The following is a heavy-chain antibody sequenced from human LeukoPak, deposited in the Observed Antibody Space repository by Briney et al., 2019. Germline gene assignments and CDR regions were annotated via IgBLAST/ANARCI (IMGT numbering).Heavy chain of an antibody. J-gene: IGHJ4*02. CDR3: ARNASDSGTSYFDY. CDR2: IYYSGST. CDR1: GGSVSSSNYY. D-gene: IGHD1-26*01. V-gene: IGHV4-39*01. Sequence: SETLSLTCTVSGGSVSSSNYYWGWIRQPPGKGLEWIGSIYYSGSTSYNPSLKSRVTISVDTSKNQFSLKLDSVTAADTAVYYCARNASDSGTSYFDYWGQGTLVTVSS.